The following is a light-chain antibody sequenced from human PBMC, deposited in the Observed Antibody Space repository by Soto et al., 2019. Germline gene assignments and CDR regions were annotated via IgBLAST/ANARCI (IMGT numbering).Light chain of an antibody. V-gene: IGLV2-11*01. J-gene: IGLJ1*01. Sequence: QSALTQPRSVSGSPGQSVTISCSGASSYFGAFKYVSWYQHHPGKAPKVLIYDVTKRPSGVPDRFSGSKSGNTASLSISGLQPEDEAEYYCCSYAGSYVFGPGTKLTVL. CDR3: CSYAGSYV. CDR1: SSYFGAFKY. CDR2: DVT.